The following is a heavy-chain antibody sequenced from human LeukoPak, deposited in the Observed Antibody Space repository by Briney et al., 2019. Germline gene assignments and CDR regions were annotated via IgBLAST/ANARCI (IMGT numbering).Heavy chain of an antibody. CDR1: GYTFTSYY. D-gene: IGHD3-22*01. Sequence: ASVKVSCKASGYTFTSYYMHWVRQAPGQGLEWMGIINPSGGSTSYAQKFQGRVTMTRDTSTSTVYMELSSLRSEDTAVYYCARDFYYDSSGRPAGFDPWGQGTLVTVSP. CDR2: INPSGGST. CDR3: ARDFYYDSSGRPAGFDP. V-gene: IGHV1-46*01. J-gene: IGHJ5*02.